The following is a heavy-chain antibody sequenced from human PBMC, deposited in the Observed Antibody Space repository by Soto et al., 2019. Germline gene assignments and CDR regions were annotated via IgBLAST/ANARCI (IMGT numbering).Heavy chain of an antibody. J-gene: IGHJ6*02. V-gene: IGHV4-30-4*01. D-gene: IGHD5-12*01. CDR2: IYYSGST. CDR3: AREMATIAYYYYGMDV. Sequence: KPSETLSLTCTVSGGSISSGDYYWSWIRQPPGEGLEWIGYIYYSGSTYYNPSLKSRVTISVDTSKNQFSLKLSSVTAADTAVYYCAREMATIAYYYYGMDVWGQGTTVTVSS. CDR1: GGSISSGDYY.